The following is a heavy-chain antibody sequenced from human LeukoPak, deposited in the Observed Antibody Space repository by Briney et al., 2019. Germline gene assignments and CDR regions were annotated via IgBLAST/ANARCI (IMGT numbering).Heavy chain of an antibody. CDR2: NIPIFGTA. CDR3: ARDCSGYSCYFST. Sequence: SVKVSCKASGYTFTSYAISWVRQAPGQGLEWMGGNIPIFGTANYAQKFQGRVTITTDESTSTAYMELSSLRSDDTAVYYCARDCSGYSCYFSTWGQGTLVTVSS. CDR1: GYTFTSYA. V-gene: IGHV1-69*05. D-gene: IGHD2-15*01. J-gene: IGHJ5*02.